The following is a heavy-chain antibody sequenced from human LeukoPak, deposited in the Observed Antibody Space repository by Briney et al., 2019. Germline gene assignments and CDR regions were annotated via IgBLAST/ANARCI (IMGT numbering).Heavy chain of an antibody. D-gene: IGHD2-15*01. J-gene: IGHJ4*02. CDR2: ISAYNGNT. Sequence: CKASGYTFTNYGISWVRQAPGQGLEGMGWISAYNGNTNYAKNLQGTVTMTTDKSTSTAYMELRSLRSDDTAVYYCARDLVPTGGRPGSSDYWGQGTLVTVSS. V-gene: IGHV1-18*01. CDR3: ARDLVPTGGRPGSSDY. CDR1: GYTFTNYG.